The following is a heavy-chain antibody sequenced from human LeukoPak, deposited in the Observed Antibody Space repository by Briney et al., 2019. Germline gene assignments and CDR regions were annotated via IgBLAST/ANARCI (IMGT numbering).Heavy chain of an antibody. Sequence: GGSLRLSCAASGFTFSSYSMNWVRQAPGKGLEWVAVIWYDGSNKYYADSVKGRFTISRDNSKNTLYLQMNSLRAEDTAVYYCARDLCGDGYNCYGMDVWGQGTTVTVSS. J-gene: IGHJ6*02. CDR2: IWYDGSNK. V-gene: IGHV3-33*08. D-gene: IGHD5-12*01. CDR1: GFTFSSYS. CDR3: ARDLCGDGYNCYGMDV.